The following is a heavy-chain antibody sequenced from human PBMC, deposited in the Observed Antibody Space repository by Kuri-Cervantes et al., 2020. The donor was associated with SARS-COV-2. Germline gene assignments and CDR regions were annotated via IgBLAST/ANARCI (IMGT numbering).Heavy chain of an antibody. Sequence: ASVKVSCKASGYTFTSYGISWVRQAPGQGLEWMGWISAYNGNTNYAQKLQGRVTMTTDTSTSTAYMELRSLRSDDTAVYYCARLGATKGSYYYGVDVWGQGTTVTVSS. CDR1: GYTFTSYG. CDR2: ISAYNGNT. CDR3: ARLGATKGSYYYGVDV. V-gene: IGHV1-18*01. D-gene: IGHD1-26*01. J-gene: IGHJ6*02.